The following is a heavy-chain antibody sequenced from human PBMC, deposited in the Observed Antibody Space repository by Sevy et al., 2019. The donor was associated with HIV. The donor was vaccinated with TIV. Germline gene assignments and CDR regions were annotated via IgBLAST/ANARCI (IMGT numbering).Heavy chain of an antibody. CDR3: DKAIIGYSSSWSYYYYYGMDV. Sequence: GGSLRLSCAASGFTFDDYAMHWVRQAPGKGLEWVSGISWNSGSIGYADSVKGRFPISRDNAKNSLYLQMNRLRAEDTALYYCDKAIIGYSSSWSYYYYYGMDVWGQGTTVTVSS. CDR2: ISWNSGSI. V-gene: IGHV3-9*01. CDR1: GFTFDDYA. D-gene: IGHD6-13*01. J-gene: IGHJ6*02.